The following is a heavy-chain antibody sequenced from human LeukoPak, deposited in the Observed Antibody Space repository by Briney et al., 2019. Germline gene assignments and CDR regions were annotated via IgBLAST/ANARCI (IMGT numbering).Heavy chain of an antibody. J-gene: IGHJ6*03. D-gene: IGHD6-19*01. Sequence: SETLSLTCTVSGGSISSYYWSWIRQPAGKGLEWIGRIYTSGSTNYNPSLKSRVTMSVDTSKNQFSLKLSSVTAADTDVYYCARDRGQLLGNYYYYYYMDVWGKGTTVTVSS. CDR3: ARDRGQLLGNYYYYYYMDV. V-gene: IGHV4-4*07. CDR1: GGSISSYY. CDR2: IYTSGST.